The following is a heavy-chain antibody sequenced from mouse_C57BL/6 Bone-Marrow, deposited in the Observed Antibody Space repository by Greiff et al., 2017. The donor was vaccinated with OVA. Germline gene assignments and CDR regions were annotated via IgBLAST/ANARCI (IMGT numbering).Heavy chain of an antibody. CDR2: IRNKANGYTT. CDR1: GFTFTDYY. Sequence: EVHLVESGGGLVQPGGSLSLSCAASGFTFTDYYMSWVRQPPGKALEWLGFIRNKANGYTTEYSASVKGRFTISRDNSQSILYLQMNALRAEDSATYYCARSSSLRSYGSTWFAYWGQGTLVTVSA. V-gene: IGHV7-3*01. D-gene: IGHD1-1*01. CDR3: ARSSSLRSYGSTWFAY. J-gene: IGHJ3*01.